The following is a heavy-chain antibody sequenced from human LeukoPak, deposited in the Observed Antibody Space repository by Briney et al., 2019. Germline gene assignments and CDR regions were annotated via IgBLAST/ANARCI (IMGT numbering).Heavy chain of an antibody. V-gene: IGHV4-31*03. CDR1: VGSLSSGVYY. CDR3: SSGFDY. D-gene: IGHD6-19*01. CDR2: IYYSGST. J-gene: IGHJ4*02. Sequence: SETLSLTCTVSVGSLSSGVYYWSWVRQHPGEGLEWIGYIYYSGSTYYNPSLKSRVTISVDTSKNQLSLKLGCVTAPDTAVCYCSSGFDYWGQGTLVTVSS.